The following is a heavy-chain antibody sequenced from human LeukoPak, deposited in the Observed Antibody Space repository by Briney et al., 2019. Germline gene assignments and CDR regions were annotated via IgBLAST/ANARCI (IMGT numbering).Heavy chain of an antibody. CDR3: ARVRAAGHYLNWFDP. V-gene: IGHV4-34*01. CDR2: INHSGST. Sequence: PSETLSLTCAVYGGSFSGYYWSWIRQPPGKGLEWIGEINHSGSTNYNPSLKSRVTISVDTSKNQFSLKLSSVTAADTAVYYCARVRAAGHYLNWFDPWGQGTLVTVSS. J-gene: IGHJ5*02. D-gene: IGHD6-13*01. CDR1: GGSFSGYY.